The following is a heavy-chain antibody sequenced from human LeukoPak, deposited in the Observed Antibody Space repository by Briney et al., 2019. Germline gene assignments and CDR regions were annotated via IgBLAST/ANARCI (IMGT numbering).Heavy chain of an antibody. Sequence: SETLSLTCAVYGGSFSGYYWSWIRQPPGKGLEWIGEINHSGSTNYNPSLKSRVTISVDTSKNQFSLKLSSVTAADTAVYYCARPGQQLGHYFDYWGQGTLVTVSS. CDR3: ARPGQQLGHYFDY. V-gene: IGHV4-34*01. J-gene: IGHJ4*02. CDR2: INHSGST. D-gene: IGHD6-13*01. CDR1: GGSFSGYY.